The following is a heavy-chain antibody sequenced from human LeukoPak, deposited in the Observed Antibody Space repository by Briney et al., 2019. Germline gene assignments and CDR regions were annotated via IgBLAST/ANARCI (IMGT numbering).Heavy chain of an antibody. CDR3: ARASGLTRYGMDV. CDR2: IYYNGDT. CDR1: GGSISSYY. V-gene: IGHV4-59*01. D-gene: IGHD3-3*01. J-gene: IGHJ6*02. Sequence: ASETLSLTCTVSGGSISSYYWTWIRQPPGKGLEWIGYIYYNGDTGYNPSLKSRVTISLDTSKPQFSLTLNSVTAADTAVYYCARASGLTRYGMDVWGQGATVTVPS.